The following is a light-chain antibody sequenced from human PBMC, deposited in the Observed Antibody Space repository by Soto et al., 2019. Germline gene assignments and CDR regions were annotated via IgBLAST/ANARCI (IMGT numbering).Light chain of an antibody. V-gene: IGKV1-39*01. Sequence: DIQMTQSPSSLSASVGDRVTITCRASQSISSYLNWYQQKPGKAPKLLIYAASSLQSGVPSSFSGSGSGTDFTLTISSLQPEDFATYYCQQSYSTPITFGHGTRLDI. CDR1: QSISSY. CDR2: AAS. CDR3: QQSYSTPIT. J-gene: IGKJ5*01.